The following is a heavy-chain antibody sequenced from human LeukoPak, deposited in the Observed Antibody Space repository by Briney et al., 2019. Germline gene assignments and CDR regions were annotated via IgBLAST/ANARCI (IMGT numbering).Heavy chain of an antibody. D-gene: IGHD3-10*01. CDR2: IIPIFGTA. CDR3: ATESGPTVYYFDY. Sequence: SVKVSCKASGGTFSSYAISWVRQAPGQGLEWMGRIIPIFGTANYAQKFQGRVTMTEDTSTDTAYMELSSLRSEDTAVYYCATESGPTVYYFDYWGQGTLVTVSS. CDR1: GGTFSSYA. V-gene: IGHV1-69*06. J-gene: IGHJ4*02.